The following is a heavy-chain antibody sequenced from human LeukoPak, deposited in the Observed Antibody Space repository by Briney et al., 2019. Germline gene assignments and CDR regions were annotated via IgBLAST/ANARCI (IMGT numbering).Heavy chain of an antibody. J-gene: IGHJ6*02. Sequence: GGSLRLSCAASGFTFSSYSMNWVRQAPGKGLEWVSSISSSSSYIYYADSVKGRFTISRDNAKNSLYLQMNSLRAEDTAVYYCARGGSSQYYYYYGMDVWGQGPTVTVSS. CDR1: GFTFSSYS. D-gene: IGHD6-13*01. CDR3: ARGGSSQYYYYYGMDV. CDR2: ISSSSSYI. V-gene: IGHV3-21*01.